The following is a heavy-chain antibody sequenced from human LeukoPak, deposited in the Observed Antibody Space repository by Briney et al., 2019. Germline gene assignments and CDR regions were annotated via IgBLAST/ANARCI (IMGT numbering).Heavy chain of an antibody. D-gene: IGHD2-15*01. CDR2: ISSSGSTV. Sequence: GGSLILSCAASGFTFSSYSMNWVRQAPGKGLEWVSYISSSGSTVYYADSVKGRFTISRDNAKNSLYLQMNSLRAEDTAVYYCARDYRSVADYWGQGTLVTVSS. CDR1: GFTFSSYS. J-gene: IGHJ4*02. V-gene: IGHV3-48*04. CDR3: ARDYRSVADY.